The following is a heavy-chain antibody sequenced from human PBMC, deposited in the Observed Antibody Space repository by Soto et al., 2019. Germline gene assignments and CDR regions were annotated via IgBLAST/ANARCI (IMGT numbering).Heavy chain of an antibody. J-gene: IGHJ6*02. CDR2: ISGSGGST. CDR1: GFTFSSYA. D-gene: IGHD3-10*01. Sequence: PGGSLRLSCAASGFTFSSYAMSWVRQAPGKGLEWVSAISGSGGSTYYADSVKGRFTISRDNSKNTLYLQMNSLRAEDTAVYYCAKEQIPGDYYYYGMGVWGQGTTVTVSS. CDR3: AKEQIPGDYYYYGMGV. V-gene: IGHV3-23*01.